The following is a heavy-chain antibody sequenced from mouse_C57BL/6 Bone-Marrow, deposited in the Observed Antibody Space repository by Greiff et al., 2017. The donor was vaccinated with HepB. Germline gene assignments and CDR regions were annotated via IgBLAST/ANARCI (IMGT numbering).Heavy chain of an antibody. V-gene: IGHV5-17*01. J-gene: IGHJ2*01. CDR1: GFSFSDYG. D-gene: IGHD1-1*01. Sequence: EVNLVESGGGLVKPGGSLKLSCAASGFSFSDYGMHWVRQAPEKGLEWVAYISSGSSTIYYADTVKGRFTISRDNAKNTLFLQMTSLRSEDTAMYYCASQGDYYGSSHDYWGQGTTLTVSS. CDR3: ASQGDYYGSSHDY. CDR2: ISSGSSTI.